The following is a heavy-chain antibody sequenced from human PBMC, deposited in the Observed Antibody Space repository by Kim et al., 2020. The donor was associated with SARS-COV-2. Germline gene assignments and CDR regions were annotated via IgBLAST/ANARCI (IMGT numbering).Heavy chain of an antibody. D-gene: IGHD3-10*01. Sequence: GGSLRLSCAASGFTFSSYTMSWVRQAPGKGLEWVSVISGSGGLTYYADSVKGRFTISRDNSKNTLYLQMNSLRAEDTAIYYCAKDRGMYYFDYWGQGALVTVSS. J-gene: IGHJ4*02. V-gene: IGHV3-23*01. CDR1: GFTFSSYT. CDR3: AKDRGMYYFDY. CDR2: ISGSGGLT.